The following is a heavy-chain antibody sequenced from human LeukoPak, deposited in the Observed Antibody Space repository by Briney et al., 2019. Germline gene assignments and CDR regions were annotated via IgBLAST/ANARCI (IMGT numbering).Heavy chain of an antibody. V-gene: IGHV3-53*04. CDR3: ARSYNSAWLDY. J-gene: IGHJ4*02. Sequence: GGSLRLSCAASGFTVSSSYMSWVRQAPGKGLEWVSIVYSGGSIYYADSVKGRFATSRHNSNNTLDLQMNSLRTEDTAMYYCARSYNSAWLDYWGQGTLVTVSS. CDR2: VYSGGSI. CDR1: GFTVSSSY. D-gene: IGHD6-19*01.